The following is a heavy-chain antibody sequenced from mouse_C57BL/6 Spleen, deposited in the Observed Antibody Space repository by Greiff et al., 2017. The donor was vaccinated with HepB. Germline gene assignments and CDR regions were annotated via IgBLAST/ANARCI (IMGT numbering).Heavy chain of an antibody. J-gene: IGHJ4*01. Sequence: VKLVESGPGLVAPSQSLSITCTVSGFSLTSYGVSWVRQPPGKGLEWLGVIWGDGSTNYHSALISRLSISKDNSKSQVFLKLNSLQTDDTATYYCAKPARPYDGGAMDYWGQGTSVTVSS. CDR2: IWGDGST. CDR1: GFSLTSYG. CDR3: AKPARPYDGGAMDY. V-gene: IGHV2-3*01. D-gene: IGHD2-12*01.